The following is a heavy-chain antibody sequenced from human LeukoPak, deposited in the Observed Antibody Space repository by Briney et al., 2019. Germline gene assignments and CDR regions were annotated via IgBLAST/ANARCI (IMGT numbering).Heavy chain of an antibody. CDR1: GGSISSSSYY. V-gene: IGHV4-61*05. D-gene: IGHD4-17*01. CDR3: AKFATVTTPNWIDP. CDR2: IYYTGAA. Sequence: TSSETLSLTCTVSGGSISSSSYYWGWIRQPPGEGLEFIGYIYYTGAASYKPSLSSRVTMSVDTSKNQFSLKLTSVTAADTAVYYCAKFATVTTPNWIDPWGQGILVTVSS. J-gene: IGHJ5*02.